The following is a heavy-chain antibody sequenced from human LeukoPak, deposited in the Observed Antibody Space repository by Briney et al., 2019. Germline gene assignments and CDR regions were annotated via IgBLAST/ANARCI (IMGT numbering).Heavy chain of an antibody. V-gene: IGHV3-7*01. D-gene: IGHD6-19*01. CDR3: ARSSGWSRVGAFDI. Sequence: QTGGSLRLSCGASGFTFSGYWITWVRQAPGKGLEWVANIKQDGSEKYYVDSVKGRFTISRDNAKNSLYLQMNSLRAEDTAVYYCARSSGWSRVGAFDIWGQGTMVTVSS. J-gene: IGHJ3*02. CDR1: GFTFSGYW. CDR2: IKQDGSEK.